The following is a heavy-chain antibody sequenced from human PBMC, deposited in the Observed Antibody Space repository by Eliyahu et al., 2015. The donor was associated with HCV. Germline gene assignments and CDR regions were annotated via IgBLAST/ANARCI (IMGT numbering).Heavy chain of an antibody. CDR2: IIPIFATT. CDR3: AGDETEGGDGYFDL. CDR1: GXAFSTYT. J-gene: IGHJ2*01. V-gene: IGHV1-69*08. Sequence: QVQLVQSGAEVKKPGSSVKVSCKASGXAFSTYTINWVRQAPGQGLEWMGRIIPIFATTNYAQKFQDRVTITADKSTSTAYMELRSLTSEDTAMFYCAGDETEGGDGYFDLWGRGTLVTVSS. D-gene: IGHD2-21*02.